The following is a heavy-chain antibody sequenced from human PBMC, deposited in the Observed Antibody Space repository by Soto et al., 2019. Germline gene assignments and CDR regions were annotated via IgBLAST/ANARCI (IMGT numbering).Heavy chain of an antibody. Sequence: LRLSCTVLGFTLTNENMNWVRQAPGKGLEWVSSISSRSTFINYADSVKGRFTISRDNDKGLVYLQMNSLRAEDTAVYYCARDPPLSMIVVVGVDDFWGQGTLVTVSS. CDR2: ISSRSTFI. CDR1: GFTLTNEN. J-gene: IGHJ4*02. V-gene: IGHV3-21*06. D-gene: IGHD3-22*01. CDR3: ARDPPLSMIVVVGVDDF.